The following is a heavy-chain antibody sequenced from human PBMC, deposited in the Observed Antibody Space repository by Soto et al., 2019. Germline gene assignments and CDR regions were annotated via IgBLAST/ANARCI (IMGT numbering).Heavy chain of an antibody. Sequence: EVQLVESGGALVQPGGSLRLTCAASGFTFSIYHMNWVRQAPGKGLEWLSYISTTRTTIYYADSVRGRFTISRDNVHNSLYLYMSSLRDEDTAVYYCARDRSGLDFWGQGTLLTVSS. V-gene: IGHV3-48*02. J-gene: IGHJ4*02. CDR3: ARDRSGLDF. D-gene: IGHD6-25*01. CDR1: GFTFSIYH. CDR2: ISTTRTTI.